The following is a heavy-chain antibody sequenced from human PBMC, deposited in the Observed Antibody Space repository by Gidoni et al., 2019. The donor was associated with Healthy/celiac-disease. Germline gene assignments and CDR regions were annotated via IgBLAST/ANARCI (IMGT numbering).Heavy chain of an antibody. CDR1: GFSLSTSGVG. CDR3: AHRPDSGYDWTLDY. D-gene: IGHD5-12*01. CDR2: IYWDDDK. Sequence: QITLKESGPTLVNPTQTLTLPCPFSGFSLSTSGVGVGWIRQPPGKALEWLALIYWDDDKRYSPSLKSRLTITKDTSKNQVVLTMTNMDPVDTATYYCAHRPDSGYDWTLDYWGQGTLVTVSS. J-gene: IGHJ4*02. V-gene: IGHV2-5*02.